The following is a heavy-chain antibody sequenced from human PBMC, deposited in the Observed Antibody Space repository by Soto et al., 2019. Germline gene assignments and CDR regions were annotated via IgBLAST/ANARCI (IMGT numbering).Heavy chain of an antibody. CDR1: GASISQYY. CDR2: IYFSGST. CDR3: ARDVIRDSCSGASCSRSETFDP. J-gene: IGHJ5*02. Sequence: SETLSLTCTVSGASISQYYWSWIRQPPGKGLEWIGYIYFSGSTNYNPSLKSRVTTSIEMSKNQFSLKLSSVTAADTAVYYCARDVIRDSCSGASCSRSETFDPLGHGILITVSS. V-gene: IGHV4-59*01. D-gene: IGHD2-15*01.